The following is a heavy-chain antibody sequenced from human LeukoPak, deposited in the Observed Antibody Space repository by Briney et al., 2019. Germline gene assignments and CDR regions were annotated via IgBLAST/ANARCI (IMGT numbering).Heavy chain of an antibody. D-gene: IGHD6-6*01. V-gene: IGHV1-46*01. CDR2: INPSGGST. J-gene: IGHJ6*03. Sequence: ASVKVSCKASGYTFTSYYMHWVRQAPGQGLEWMGIINPSGGSTSYAQKFQGRVTMTRDMSTSTVYMELSSLRSEDTAVYYCARDLPYSSSSAYYYYYMDVWGKGTTVTVSS. CDR3: ARDLPYSSSSAYYYYYMDV. CDR1: GYTFTSYY.